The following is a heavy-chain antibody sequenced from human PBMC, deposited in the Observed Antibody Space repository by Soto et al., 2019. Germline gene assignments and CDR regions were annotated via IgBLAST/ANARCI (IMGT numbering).Heavy chain of an antibody. CDR2: IIPIFGTA. Sequence: SVKVSCKASGGTFSSYAISWVRQAPGQGLEWMGGIIPIFGTANYAQKFQGRVTITADESTSTAYMELSSLRSEDTAVYYCARYCSSTSCYRGSYYYYGMDVWGQGTTVTVSS. V-gene: IGHV1-69*13. CDR1: GGTFSSYA. CDR3: ARYCSSTSCYRGSYYYYGMDV. D-gene: IGHD2-2*01. J-gene: IGHJ6*02.